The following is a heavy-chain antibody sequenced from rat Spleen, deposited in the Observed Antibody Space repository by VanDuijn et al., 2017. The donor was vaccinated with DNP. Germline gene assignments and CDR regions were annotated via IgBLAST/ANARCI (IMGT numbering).Heavy chain of an antibody. CDR1: GFTFSVYW. Sequence: EVQLVETGGGLVQPGRSLKLSCVASGFTFSVYWMYWIRQAPGNGLEWVGSINTDGGRNYYQDSVKGRFTISRDHATNTLYLRLNSLRSEETAIYYCARGFGWFAYWGQGTLVTVSS. CDR2: INTDGGRN. V-gene: IGHV5-58*01. CDR3: ARGFGWFAY. J-gene: IGHJ3*01. D-gene: IGHD4-1*01.